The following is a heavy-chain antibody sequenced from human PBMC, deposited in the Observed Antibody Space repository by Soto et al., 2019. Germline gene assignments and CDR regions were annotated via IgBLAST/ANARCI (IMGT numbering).Heavy chain of an antibody. V-gene: IGHV4-30-4*01. Sequence: SETLSLTCTVSGGSISSGDYYWSWIRQPPGKGLEWIGYIYYSGSTYYNPSLKSRVTISVDTSKNQFSLKLSSVTAADTAVYYRARGYDSSGSGWFDPWGQGTLVTVSS. CDR3: ARGYDSSGSGWFDP. CDR1: GGSISSGDYY. CDR2: IYYSGST. J-gene: IGHJ5*02. D-gene: IGHD3-22*01.